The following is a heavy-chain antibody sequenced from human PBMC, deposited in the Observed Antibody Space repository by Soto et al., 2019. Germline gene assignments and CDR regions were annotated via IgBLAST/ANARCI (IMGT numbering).Heavy chain of an antibody. CDR3: AHRCFVIGDFDY. V-gene: IGHV2-5*02. CDR1: GFSLSTKGVS. D-gene: IGHD2-15*01. Sequence: QITLKESGPTLVKPTQTLTLTCTFSGFSLSTKGVSVGWIRQPPGKALEWLALIYWDDDKRYSPSLKSRLTITKDTSKNQVVITLTNMEPVDTATYYCAHRCFVIGDFDYWGQGTLVTVSS. CDR2: IYWDDDK. J-gene: IGHJ4*02.